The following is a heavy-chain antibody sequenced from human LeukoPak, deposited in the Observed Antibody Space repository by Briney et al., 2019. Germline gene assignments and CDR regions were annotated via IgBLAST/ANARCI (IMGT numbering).Heavy chain of an antibody. Sequence: PGGSLRLSCAASGFTVSSNYMSWVRQAPGKGLEWVSVIYSGGSTYYADSVKGRFTISRDNSKNTLYLQMNSLRAEDTAVYYCAKDLGLWFGEFNDAFDIWGQGTMVTVSS. CDR1: GFTVSSNY. D-gene: IGHD3-10*01. V-gene: IGHV3-53*01. CDR3: AKDLGLWFGEFNDAFDI. J-gene: IGHJ3*02. CDR2: IYSGGST.